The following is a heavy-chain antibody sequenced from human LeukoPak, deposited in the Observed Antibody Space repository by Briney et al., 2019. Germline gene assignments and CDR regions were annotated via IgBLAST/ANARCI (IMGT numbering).Heavy chain of an antibody. Sequence: GGSLRLSCAASGFTFSSYGMHWVHQAPGKGLEWVAVISYDGSNKYYADSVKGRFTISRDNSKNTLYLQMNSLRAEDTAVYYCAKDGGWGGRGVKYYFDYWGQGTLVTVSS. J-gene: IGHJ4*02. CDR2: ISYDGSNK. V-gene: IGHV3-30*18. D-gene: IGHD3-10*01. CDR1: GFTFSSYG. CDR3: AKDGGWGGRGVKYYFDY.